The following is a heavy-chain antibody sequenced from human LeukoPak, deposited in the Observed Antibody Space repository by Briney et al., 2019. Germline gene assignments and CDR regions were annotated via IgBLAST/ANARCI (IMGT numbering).Heavy chain of an antibody. CDR2: IFHTGTT. V-gene: IGHV4-39*01. CDR1: GASVSTTTYY. J-gene: IGHJ4*02. Sequence: SETLSLTCTVSGASVSTTTYYWVWIREPPGKRLEFIASIFHTGTTYYNPSLKSRVTISVDKSKNQSSLRLTSVTATDTAIYFCASDVNMVRGLIDYWGQGTLVAVSS. CDR3: ASDVNMVRGLIDY. D-gene: IGHD3-10*01.